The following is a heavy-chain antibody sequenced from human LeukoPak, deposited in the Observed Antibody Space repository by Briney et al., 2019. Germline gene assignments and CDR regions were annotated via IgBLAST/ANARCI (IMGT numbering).Heavy chain of an antibody. CDR3: ARHVIYSGVYSYWFDP. CDR1: GGSITTYY. CDR2: IYYGGST. Sequence: SETLSLTCTVPGGSITTYYWSWIRQPPGKGLEWIAFIYYGGSTNYNPSLKSRVAISLDTSKNQFSLRLTSVTAADTAVYYCARHVIYSGVYSYWFDPWGLGTLVTVSS. D-gene: IGHD5-12*01. J-gene: IGHJ5*02. V-gene: IGHV4-59*08.